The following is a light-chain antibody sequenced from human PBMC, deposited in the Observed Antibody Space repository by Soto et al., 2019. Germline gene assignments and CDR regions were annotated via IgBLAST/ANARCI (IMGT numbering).Light chain of an antibody. V-gene: IGLV2-14*03. Sequence: QSVLTQPASVSASPGQSITISCTGTSSDVGGSNFVSWYQQHPGKPPKLIIYDVATRPSGVSNRFSGSKSGSTASLIISRLQTEDEADYYYVSFTSSTTYVFGSGTKVTVL. J-gene: IGLJ1*01. CDR1: SSDVGGSNF. CDR2: DVA. CDR3: VSFTSSTTYV.